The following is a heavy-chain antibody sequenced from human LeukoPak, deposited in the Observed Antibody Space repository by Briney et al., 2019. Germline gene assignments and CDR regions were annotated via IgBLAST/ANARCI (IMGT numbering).Heavy chain of an antibody. CDR3: ARSPLARDWFDP. CDR2: INHSGST. V-gene: IGHV4-34*01. Sequence: SETLSLTCAVYGGSFSGYYWGWIRQPPGKGLEWIGEINHSGSTNYNPSLKSRVTISVDTSKNQFSLKLSSVTAADTAVYYCARSPLARDWFDPWGQGTLVTVSS. D-gene: IGHD3-10*01. J-gene: IGHJ5*02. CDR1: GGSFSGYY.